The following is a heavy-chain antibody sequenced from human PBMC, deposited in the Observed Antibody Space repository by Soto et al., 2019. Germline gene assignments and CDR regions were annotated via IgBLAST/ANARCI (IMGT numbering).Heavy chain of an antibody. CDR1: GSSISSSSYY. D-gene: IGHD3-3*01. J-gene: IGHJ5*02. Sequence: SETLSLTCTVSGSSISSSSYYWGWIRQPPGKGLEWIGSIYYSGSTYYNPSLKSRVTISVDTSKNQFSLKLSSVTAADTAVYYCARAYYDFWSGYQSFNWFDPWGQGTLVTVSS. CDR3: ARAYYDFWSGYQSFNWFDP. V-gene: IGHV4-39*01. CDR2: IYYSGST.